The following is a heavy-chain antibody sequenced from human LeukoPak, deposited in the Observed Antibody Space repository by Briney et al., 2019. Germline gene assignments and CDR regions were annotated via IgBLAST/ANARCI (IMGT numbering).Heavy chain of an antibody. CDR2: ISSSGSTI. V-gene: IGHV3-11*04. CDR1: GFTFSDYY. D-gene: IGHD4-11*01. Sequence: GGSLRLSCAASGFTFSDYYMSWIRQAPGKGLEWVSYISSSGSTIYYADSVKGRFTISRDNAKNSLYLQMNSLRAEDTAVYYCARDDYSNYVIYYYYYMDVWGKGTTVTVSS. J-gene: IGHJ6*03. CDR3: ARDDYSNYVIYYYYYMDV.